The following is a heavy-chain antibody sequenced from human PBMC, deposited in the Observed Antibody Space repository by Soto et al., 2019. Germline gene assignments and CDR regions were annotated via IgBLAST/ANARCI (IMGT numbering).Heavy chain of an antibody. CDR1: NYLFGAFG. CDR2: ITPYNGNT. CDR3: ARISARPNDFDV. J-gene: IGHJ3*01. Sequence: QVQLVQSGAEVKNPGASVKVSCQASNYLFGAFGISWVRQAPGQGLEWMGWITPYNGNTHYAEKFQDSVTMTADKSTTTTYMEVRRLTSDDTAVYFCARISARPNDFDVWGQGTVVTVSS. V-gene: IGHV1-18*01.